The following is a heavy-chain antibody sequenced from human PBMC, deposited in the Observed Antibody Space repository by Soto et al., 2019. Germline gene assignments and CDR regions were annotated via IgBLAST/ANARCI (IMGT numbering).Heavy chain of an antibody. Sequence: QVQLVQSGAEVKKPGASVKVSCKASGYTFTSYGISWVRQAPGQGLEWMGWISAYNGNTNYAQKLQGRVTMTTDTSTRTAYMELRSLRSDDTAVYYCARDLGAAAGTSYGMDVWGQGTTVTVSS. J-gene: IGHJ6*02. CDR2: ISAYNGNT. CDR1: GYTFTSYG. V-gene: IGHV1-18*01. D-gene: IGHD6-13*01. CDR3: ARDLGAAAGTSYGMDV.